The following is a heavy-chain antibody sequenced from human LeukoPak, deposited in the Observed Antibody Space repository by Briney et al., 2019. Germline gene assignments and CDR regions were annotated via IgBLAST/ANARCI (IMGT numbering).Heavy chain of an antibody. V-gene: IGHV1-2*02. CDR3: ARDLGFDTAYDFDY. D-gene: IGHD5-18*01. Sequence: ASVKVSCKASGYTFTGYYMHWVRQAPGQGLEWMGWISPNSGGTNYAQKFQGRVTMTRDTSISTAYMELSRLRSDDTAVYYCARDLGFDTAYDFDYWGQGTLVTVSS. CDR2: ISPNSGGT. J-gene: IGHJ4*02. CDR1: GYTFTGYY.